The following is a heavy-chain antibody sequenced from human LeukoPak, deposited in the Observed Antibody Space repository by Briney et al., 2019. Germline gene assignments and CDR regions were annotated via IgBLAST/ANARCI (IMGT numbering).Heavy chain of an antibody. CDR2: IIPIFGTA. D-gene: IGHD5-12*01. CDR1: GGTFSSYG. V-gene: IGHV1-69*05. J-gene: IGHJ5*02. Sequence: SVKVSCKASGGTFSSYGISWVRQAPGQGLEGMGGIIPIFGTANYAQKFQGRVTITTDESTSTAYMELSSLRSEDTAVYYCARVRGGYDTRNWFDPWGQGTLVTVSS. CDR3: ARVRGGYDTRNWFDP.